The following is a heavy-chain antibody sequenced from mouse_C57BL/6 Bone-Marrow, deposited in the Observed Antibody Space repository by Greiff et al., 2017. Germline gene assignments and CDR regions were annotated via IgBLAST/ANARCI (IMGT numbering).Heavy chain of an antibody. CDR1: GYAFTNYL. D-gene: IGHD4-1*01. CDR3: ARSKTWDAWFAY. Sequence: QVQLQQSGAELVRPGTSVKVSCKASGYAFTNYLIEWVKQRPGQGLEWIGVINPGSGGTKYNAKFKGKATLTASKSYSTAYMQLSILTSEDSAVYCCARSKTWDAWFAYWGQGTLVTVSA. V-gene: IGHV1-54*01. J-gene: IGHJ3*01. CDR2: INPGSGGT.